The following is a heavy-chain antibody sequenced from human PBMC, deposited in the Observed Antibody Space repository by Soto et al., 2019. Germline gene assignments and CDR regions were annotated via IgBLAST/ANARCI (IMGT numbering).Heavy chain of an antibody. V-gene: IGHV1-2*04. Sequence: ASVKVSCKASGYTFTGYYMHWVRQAPGQGLEWMGWINPNSGGTNYAQKFQGWVTMTRDTSISTAYMELSRLRSDDTAVYYCARTRRDGYDLTPDFDYWGQGTLVTVSS. D-gene: IGHD5-12*01. CDR2: INPNSGGT. CDR1: GYTFTGYY. CDR3: ARTRRDGYDLTPDFDY. J-gene: IGHJ4*02.